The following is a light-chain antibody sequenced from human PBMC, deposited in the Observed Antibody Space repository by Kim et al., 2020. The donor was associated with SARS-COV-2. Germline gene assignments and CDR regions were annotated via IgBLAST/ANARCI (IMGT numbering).Light chain of an antibody. CDR1: QSVHHW. J-gene: IGKJ1*01. CDR2: DAF. V-gene: IGKV1-5*01. CDR3: QQYNKHRT. Sequence: SASVGDKVTITCRASQSVHHWLAWYQQKPGKAPKLLIYDAFNLESGVPSRFSGSGSGTQFTLTISGLQPDDFATYYCQQYNKHRTVGQGTKVDIK.